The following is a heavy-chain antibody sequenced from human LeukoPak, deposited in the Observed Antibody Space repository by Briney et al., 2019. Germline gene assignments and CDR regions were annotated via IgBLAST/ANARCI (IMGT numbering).Heavy chain of an antibody. CDR1: GFTFSSYD. J-gene: IGHJ4*02. CDR2: IWYDGSNK. Sequence: PGGSLRLSCAASGFTFSSYDMHWVRQAPGKGLEWVAVIWYDGSNKYYADSVKGRFTISRDNSKNTLYLQMNSLRAEDTAVYYCAKILPDTVTADYWGQGTLVTVSS. D-gene: IGHD4-11*01. V-gene: IGHV3-30*02. CDR3: AKILPDTVTADY.